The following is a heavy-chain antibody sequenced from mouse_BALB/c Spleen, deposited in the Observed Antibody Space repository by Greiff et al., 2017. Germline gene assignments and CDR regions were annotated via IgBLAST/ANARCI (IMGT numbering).Heavy chain of an antibody. J-gene: IGHJ2*01. Sequence: EVKLQESGGGLVKPGGSLKLSCAASGFAFSSYDMSWVRQTPEKRLEWVAYISSGGGSTYYPDTVKGRFTISRDNAKNTLYLQMSSLKSEDTAMYYCARQTGYYYFDYWGQGTTLTVSS. V-gene: IGHV5-12-1*01. CDR1: GFAFSSYD. D-gene: IGHD2-3*01. CDR2: ISSGGGST. CDR3: ARQTGYYYFDY.